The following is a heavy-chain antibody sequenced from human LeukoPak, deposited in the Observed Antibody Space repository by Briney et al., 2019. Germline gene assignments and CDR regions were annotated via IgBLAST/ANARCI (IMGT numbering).Heavy chain of an antibody. CDR1: GGTFRSYA. CDR3: ARDGHGYSGYDFRYFDY. D-gene: IGHD5-12*01. CDR2: IIPIFDTA. J-gene: IGHJ4*02. V-gene: IGHV1-69*06. Sequence: SVKVSCKASGGTFRSYAINWVRQASGQGLEWMGGIIPIFDTANNAQKFQGRVTITADKSTSTAYMELSSLTSEDTAVYYCARDGHGYSGYDFRYFDYWGQGTLVTVSS.